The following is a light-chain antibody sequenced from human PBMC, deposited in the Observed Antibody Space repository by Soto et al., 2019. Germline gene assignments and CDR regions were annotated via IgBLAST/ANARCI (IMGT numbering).Light chain of an antibody. V-gene: IGLV2-8*01. J-gene: IGLJ3*02. CDR2: EVS. CDR3: SSYAGSNNWV. Sequence: QSALTQPPSASGSPGQSVTISCTGTSSDVGAYNYVSWYQQHPGKAPKLMIYEVSKWPSGVPDRFSASKSGNTASLTVSGLQADDEGDYYCSSYAGSNNWVFGGGTKLTVL. CDR1: SSDVGAYNY.